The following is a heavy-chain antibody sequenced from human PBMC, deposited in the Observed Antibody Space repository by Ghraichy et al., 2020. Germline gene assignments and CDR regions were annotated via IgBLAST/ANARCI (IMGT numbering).Heavy chain of an antibody. J-gene: IGHJ4*02. CDR2: ISSSGTTI. CDR1: GFTFRDYY. CDR3: ARAHYPGITGNITFGY. D-gene: IGHD1-14*01. V-gene: IGHV3-11*01. Sequence: GGSLRLSCAASGFTFRDYYMNWIRQAPGKGLEWVSSISSSGTTIYYTDPVKGRFTISRDNAKNSLHLQMNSLRVDDTAVYYCARAHYPGITGNITFGYWGQGTLVTVSS.